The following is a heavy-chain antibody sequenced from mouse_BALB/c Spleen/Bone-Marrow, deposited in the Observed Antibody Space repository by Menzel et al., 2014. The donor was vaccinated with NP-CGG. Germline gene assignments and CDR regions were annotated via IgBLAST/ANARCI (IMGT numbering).Heavy chain of an antibody. CDR1: GYTFTDYV. V-gene: IGHV1-15*01. Sequence: QVQVQQSGAELVRPGASVKLSCKALGYTFTDYVMHWVKQTPGHGLEWIGAIHPGSGGTTYNQKFKGKATLTADKSSSTVYMELSRLTSDDSAFYYCTRGGLRHYAMDYWGQGTSVTVSS. J-gene: IGHJ4*01. CDR2: IHPGSGGT. CDR3: TRGGLRHYAMDY. D-gene: IGHD2-4*01.